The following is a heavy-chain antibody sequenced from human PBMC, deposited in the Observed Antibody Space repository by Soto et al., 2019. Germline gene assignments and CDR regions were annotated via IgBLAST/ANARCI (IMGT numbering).Heavy chain of an antibody. J-gene: IGHJ4*02. CDR1: GFTFSSYA. D-gene: IGHD5-12*01. CDR3: ARGSRYSGYDFDY. Sequence: QVQLVESGGGVVQPGRSLRLSCAASGFTFSSYAMHWVRQAPGKGLEWVAVISYDGSNKYYADSVKGRFTISRDNSKNTLYLQMNSLRAEDTAVYYCARGSRYSGYDFDYWGQGTLVTVSS. V-gene: IGHV3-30-3*01. CDR2: ISYDGSNK.